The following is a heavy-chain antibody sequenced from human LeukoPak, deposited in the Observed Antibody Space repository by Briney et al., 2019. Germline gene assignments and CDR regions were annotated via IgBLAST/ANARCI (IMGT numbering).Heavy chain of an antibody. CDR1: GGSISSSSYY. D-gene: IGHD2-15*01. CDR3: ARFTAATSIDY. CDR2: IYYSGST. V-gene: IGHV4-39*01. Sequence: SETLSLTCTVSGGSISSSSYYWGWIRQPPGKGLEWIGSIYYSGSTYYNPSLKSRVTISVDTSKNQFSLKLSSVTAADTAVYYCARFTAATSIDYWGQGTLVTVPS. J-gene: IGHJ4*02.